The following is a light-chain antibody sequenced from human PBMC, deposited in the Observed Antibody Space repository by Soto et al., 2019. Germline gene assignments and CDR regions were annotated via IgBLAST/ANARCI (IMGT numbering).Light chain of an antibody. V-gene: IGKV3-15*01. CDR3: QQYNNWPPIT. CDR2: GAS. CDR1: ESISSD. J-gene: IGKJ5*01. Sequence: VMTQSPATVSVSPGERVTLSCRASESISSDLAWYQQIPGQAPRLLIYGASNRATGIPARFSGSGSGTEFTLTISSPQSEDFAVYYCQQYNNWPPITFGQGTRLEI.